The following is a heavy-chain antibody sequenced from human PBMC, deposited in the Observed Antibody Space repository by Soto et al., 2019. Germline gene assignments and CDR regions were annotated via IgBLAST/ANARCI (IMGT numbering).Heavy chain of an antibody. Sequence: PGGSLRLSCAASGFTFSSYAMSWVRQAPGKGLEWVSAISVGGGSTYYADSVNGRFAISRDNSKNTLYLQMNSLRAEDTAVYYCSTGYEGYYYDRIDVWGQGTTVTVSS. D-gene: IGHD1-1*01. V-gene: IGHV3-23*01. CDR2: ISVGGGST. CDR3: STGYEGYYYDRIDV. CDR1: GFTFSSYA. J-gene: IGHJ6*02.